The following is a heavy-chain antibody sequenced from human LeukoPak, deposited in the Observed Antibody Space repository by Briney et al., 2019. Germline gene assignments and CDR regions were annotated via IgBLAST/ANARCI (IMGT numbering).Heavy chain of an antibody. CDR2: IYYSGST. D-gene: IGHD3-3*01. V-gene: IGHV4-61*01. J-gene: IGHJ6*03. CDR3: ARGPPYYDFWSGYYTDYYYYMDV. CDR1: GGSISSSSYY. Sequence: SETLSLTCTVSGGSISSSSYYWSWIRQPPGKGLEWIGYIYYSGSTNYNPSLKSRVTISVDTSKNQFSLKLSSVTAADTAVYYCARGPPYYDFWSGYYTDYYYYMDVWGKGTTVTVSS.